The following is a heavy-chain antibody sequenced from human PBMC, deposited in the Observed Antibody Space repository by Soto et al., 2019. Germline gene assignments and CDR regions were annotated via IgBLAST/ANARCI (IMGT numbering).Heavy chain of an antibody. Sequence: QVQLQESGGGVVQPGRSLRLSCTASGFTFSSYGMHWVRQAPGKGLEWVAVISYDGRNKFYADSVKGRFTISRDNSKNTLDLQMNSLRGEVSALYYCAKDRHDWNRIGYFDYWGQGTLVTVSA. V-gene: IGHV3-30*18. D-gene: IGHD1-1*01. CDR1: GFTFSSYG. CDR2: ISYDGRNK. CDR3: AKDRHDWNRIGYFDY. J-gene: IGHJ4*02.